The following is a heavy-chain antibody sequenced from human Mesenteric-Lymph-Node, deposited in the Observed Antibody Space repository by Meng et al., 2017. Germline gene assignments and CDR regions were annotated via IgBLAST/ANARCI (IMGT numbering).Heavy chain of an antibody. CDR1: GFTLNNFW. D-gene: IGHD3-10*01. CDR2: INQDGSEK. V-gene: IGHV3-7*01. Sequence: GESLKISCTASGFTLNNFWMTWVRQAPGKGLEWVANINQDGSEKYYVDSVKGRFTISRDNAKNSLYLQMNSLRADDTAVYYCARDLVGVNDDHYWGQGTLVTVSS. CDR3: ARDLVGVNDDHY. J-gene: IGHJ4*02.